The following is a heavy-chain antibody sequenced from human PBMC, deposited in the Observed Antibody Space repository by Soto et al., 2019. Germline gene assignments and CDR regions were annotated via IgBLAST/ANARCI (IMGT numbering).Heavy chain of an antibody. CDR3: AKLGSSSWSPNYYFDY. CDR2: ITGSGSDT. V-gene: IGHV3-23*01. Sequence: GGSLRLSCAASGFTFNNYAMGWVRQTPGKGLEWFSAITGSGSDTYYADSVKGRFTISRDNSKNTLSLQMNSLRAEDTAVYYCAKLGSSSWSPNYYFDYWGQGTLVTVSS. D-gene: IGHD2-2*01. CDR1: GFTFNNYA. J-gene: IGHJ4*02.